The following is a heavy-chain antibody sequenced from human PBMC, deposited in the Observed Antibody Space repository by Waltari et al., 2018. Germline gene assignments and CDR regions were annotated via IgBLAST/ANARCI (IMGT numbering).Heavy chain of an antibody. D-gene: IGHD2-15*01. CDR3: ARNPAGYYFDR. CDR2: ITAYNANT. V-gene: IGHV1-18*01. CDR1: GYTFTNSG. Sequence: QVQLVQSGAEVKKPGASVKVSCKASGYTFTNSGISWVRQAPGQGLEWMGWITAYNANTHYAQKFQGRVTMTTDTSTNTAYVELRSLRSGDTAVYYCARNPAGYYFDRWGQGTLVTVSS. J-gene: IGHJ4*02.